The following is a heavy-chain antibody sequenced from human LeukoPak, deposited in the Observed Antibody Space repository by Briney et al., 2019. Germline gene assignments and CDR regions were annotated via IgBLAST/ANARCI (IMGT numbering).Heavy chain of an antibody. CDR3: ARPRRDSSSHFDY. V-gene: IGHV4-34*01. CDR1: GGSFSGYY. Sequence: KPSETLSLTCAVYGGSFSGYYWSWIRQPPGKGLEWIGSIYYSGSTYYNPSLKSRVTISVDTSKNQFSLKLSSVTAADTAVYYCARPRRDSSSHFDYWGQGTLVTVSS. CDR2: IYYSGST. J-gene: IGHJ4*02. D-gene: IGHD3-22*01.